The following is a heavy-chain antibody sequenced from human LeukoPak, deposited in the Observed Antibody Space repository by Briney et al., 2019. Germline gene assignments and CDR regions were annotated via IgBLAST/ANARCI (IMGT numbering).Heavy chain of an antibody. D-gene: IGHD5-24*01. Sequence: GASVKVSCKASGYTFTSYYMHWMRQAPGQGLEWMGIINPSGGSTSYAQKFQGRVTMTRDTSTSTVYMELSSLRSEDTAVYYCARHRRDGYAIDYWGQGTLVTVSS. CDR2: INPSGGST. CDR1: GYTFTSYY. J-gene: IGHJ4*02. CDR3: ARHRRDGYAIDY. V-gene: IGHV1-46*01.